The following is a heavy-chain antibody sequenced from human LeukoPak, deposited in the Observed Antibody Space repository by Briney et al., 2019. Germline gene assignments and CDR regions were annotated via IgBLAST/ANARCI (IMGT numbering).Heavy chain of an antibody. V-gene: IGHV3-33*01. D-gene: IGHD6-19*01. CDR2: IWYDGSNK. Sequence: GRSLRLSCAASGFTFSSYGMHWVRQAPGKGLGWVAVIWYDGSNKYYADSVKGRFTISRDNSKNTLYLQMNSLRAEDTAVYYCARGSSGDASFDYWGQGTLVTVSS. J-gene: IGHJ4*02. CDR1: GFTFSSYG. CDR3: ARGSSGDASFDY.